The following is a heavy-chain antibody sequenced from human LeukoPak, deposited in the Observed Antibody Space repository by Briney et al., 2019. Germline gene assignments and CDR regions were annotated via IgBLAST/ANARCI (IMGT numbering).Heavy chain of an antibody. Sequence: GASVTVSFTASRYTFSSSDINWVRQAAGQGFEWMGWMSPTSGNTGYAQNFQGRVTMTRDTSISTAYMELTSLRSEDTAVYYCVGGAPNWGFDFWGQGTLVIVSS. CDR3: VGGAPNWGFDF. CDR2: MSPTSGNT. D-gene: IGHD7-27*01. V-gene: IGHV1-8*01. J-gene: IGHJ4*02. CDR1: RYTFSSSD.